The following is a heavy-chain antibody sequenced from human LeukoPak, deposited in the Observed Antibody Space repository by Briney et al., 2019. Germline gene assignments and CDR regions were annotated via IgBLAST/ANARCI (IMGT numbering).Heavy chain of an antibody. CDR2: ISGSGGST. V-gene: IGHV3-23*01. CDR3: ANGGGVRIIEYFQD. Sequence: PGGSLRLSCAASGFTFSSYAMSWLRQAPGKGLEWVSTISGSGGSTYYADPVKGRFTISRDNSKNTLYLQSNSLRAEDTAVYYCANGGGVRIIEYFQDWGQGTLVTVSS. CDR1: GFTFSSYA. J-gene: IGHJ1*01. D-gene: IGHD3-10*01.